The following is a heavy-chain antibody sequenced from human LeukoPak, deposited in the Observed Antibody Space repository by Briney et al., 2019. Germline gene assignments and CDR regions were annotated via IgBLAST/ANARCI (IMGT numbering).Heavy chain of an antibody. V-gene: IGHV1-2*02. CDR2: INPHSGGT. Sequence: GASVKVSCKPSGYTFTDYFIHWVRQAPGQGLEWMGWINPHSGGTNYAQKFQGRVTMTRDTSISTAYMELSRLRSDDTAVYYCARAGDSRYPENWFDPWGQGTLVTVSS. CDR3: ARAGDSRYPENWFDP. J-gene: IGHJ5*02. D-gene: IGHD3-9*01. CDR1: GYTFTDYF.